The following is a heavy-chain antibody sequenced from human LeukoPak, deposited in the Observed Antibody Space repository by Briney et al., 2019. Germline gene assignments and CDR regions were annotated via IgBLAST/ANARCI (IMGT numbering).Heavy chain of an antibody. Sequence: PSETLSLTCTVSGGSIRSYYWSWIRQPPGKGLEWIGYIYYSGSTNYNPSLKSRVTISVDTSKNQFSLKLSSVTAADTAVYYCARLRGYGSGFDPWGQGTLVTVSS. CDR3: ARLRGYGSGFDP. CDR1: GGSIRSYY. CDR2: IYYSGST. V-gene: IGHV4-59*08. D-gene: IGHD3-10*01. J-gene: IGHJ5*02.